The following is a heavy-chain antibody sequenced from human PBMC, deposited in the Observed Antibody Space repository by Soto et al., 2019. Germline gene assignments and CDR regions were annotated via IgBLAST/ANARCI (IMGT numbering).Heavy chain of an antibody. CDR3: AKGGYCSGGSCYPGGMDV. V-gene: IGHV3-30*18. CDR1: GFTFSSYG. CDR2: ISYDGSNK. Sequence: GGSLRLSCAASGFTFSSYGVHWVRQAPGKGLEWVAVISYDGSNKYYADSVKGRFTISRDNSKNTLYLQMNSLRAEDTAVYYCAKGGYCSGGSCYPGGMDVWGQGTTVTVSS. J-gene: IGHJ6*02. D-gene: IGHD2-15*01.